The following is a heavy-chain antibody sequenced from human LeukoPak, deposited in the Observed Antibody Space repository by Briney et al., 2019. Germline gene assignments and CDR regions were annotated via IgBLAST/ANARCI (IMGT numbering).Heavy chain of an antibody. V-gene: IGHV3-64D*06. J-gene: IGHJ4*01. CDR2: ISSNGGST. D-gene: IGHD2-21*01. CDR3: GKDKPPNTGGYSLIFDY. Sequence: PGGSLRLSCSASGFTFSSYAMHWVRQAPGKGLEYVSAISSNGGSTYYADSVKGRFTISRDNSKNTLYLQMSSLRAEDTAVYYCGKDKPPNTGGYSLIFDYWAQEPWSPSPQ. CDR1: GFTFSSYA.